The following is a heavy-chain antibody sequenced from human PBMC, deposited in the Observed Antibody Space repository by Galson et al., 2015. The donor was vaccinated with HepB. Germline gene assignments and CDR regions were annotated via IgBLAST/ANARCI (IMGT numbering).Heavy chain of an antibody. CDR2: ISSSSSTI. Sequence: SLRLSCAASGFTFSSYSMNWVRQAPGKGLEWVSYISSSSSTIYYADSVKGRFTISRDNAKNSLYLQMNSLRAEDTAVYYCAGYCSSTSCYNWYFDLWGRGTLVTVSS. J-gene: IGHJ2*01. V-gene: IGHV3-48*01. D-gene: IGHD2-2*01. CDR1: GFTFSSYS. CDR3: AGYCSSTSCYNWYFDL.